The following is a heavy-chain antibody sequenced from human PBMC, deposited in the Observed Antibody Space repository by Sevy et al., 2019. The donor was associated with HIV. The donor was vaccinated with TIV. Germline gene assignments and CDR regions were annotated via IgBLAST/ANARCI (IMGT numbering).Heavy chain of an antibody. CDR2: ISDSGGGT. J-gene: IGHJ6*02. CDR3: ARRPDLGSVIRTGVMDV. D-gene: IGHD3-10*01. V-gene: IGHV3-23*01. Sequence: GGSLRLSCAASGFTFSTYAMSWVRQTPGKGLQWVSVISDSGGGTYYADSVQGRFTISRDNSKDTMYLQLNSLRAEDTAVYYCARRPDLGSVIRTGVMDVWGQGTTVTVSS. CDR1: GFTFSTYA.